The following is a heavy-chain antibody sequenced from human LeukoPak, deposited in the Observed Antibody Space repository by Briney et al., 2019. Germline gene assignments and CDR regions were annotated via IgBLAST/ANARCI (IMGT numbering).Heavy chain of an antibody. D-gene: IGHD3-9*01. CDR2: IYSGGSI. Sequence: GSLRLSCAASGFTVSSNYMSWVRQAPGKGLEWVSVIYSGGSIYYADSVKGRFTISRDNTKNSLYLQMNSLRAEDTAVYYCARWDFLTGSGDYWGQGTLVTVSS. CDR3: ARWDFLTGSGDY. J-gene: IGHJ4*02. V-gene: IGHV3-66*01. CDR1: GFTVSSNY.